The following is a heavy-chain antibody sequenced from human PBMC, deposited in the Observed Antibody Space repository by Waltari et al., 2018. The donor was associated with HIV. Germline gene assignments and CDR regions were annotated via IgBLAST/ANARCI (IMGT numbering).Heavy chain of an antibody. CDR1: GYTFTAYY. J-gene: IGHJ5*02. Sequence: QVQLLQPGAEVKKPGASVKVSCTASGYTFTAYYMPWLRQAPGQGLEWMGWINPNSGGTNYAQKVQGRVTMTRDTSISTAYMELSRLRSDDTAVYYCARDTPDAYYYDTSGYWSWGQGTLVTVSS. V-gene: IGHV1-2*02. CDR3: ARDTPDAYYYDTSGYWS. D-gene: IGHD3-22*01. CDR2: INPNSGGT.